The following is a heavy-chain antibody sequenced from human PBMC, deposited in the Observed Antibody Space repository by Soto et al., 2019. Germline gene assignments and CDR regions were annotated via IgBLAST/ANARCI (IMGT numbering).Heavy chain of an antibody. CDR1: GGSISSGGYY. V-gene: IGHV4-31*03. D-gene: IGHD2-8*01. CDR3: AREEAPQWFTKGYYGMDV. Sequence: SETLSLTCTVSGGSISSGGYYWSRIRQHPGKGLEWIGYIYYSGSTYYNPSLKSRVTISVDTSRTQFSLKLSSVTAADTAVYYCAREEAPQWFTKGYYGMDVWGQGTTVTVSS. J-gene: IGHJ6*02. CDR2: IYYSGST.